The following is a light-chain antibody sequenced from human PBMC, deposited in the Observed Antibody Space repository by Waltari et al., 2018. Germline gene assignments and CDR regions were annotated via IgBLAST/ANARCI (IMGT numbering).Light chain of an antibody. CDR3: CSYAGNYVWV. CDR1: SSDIGRYEI. J-gene: IGLJ3*02. CDR2: DVS. Sequence: QSALTQPAAVSGSPGQSVTISCTGASSDIGRYEIVSWYQQPPGNAPNLVISDVSKRPSGVSDRFSGSKSGDTASLTISGLQFEDEADYYCCSYAGNYVWVFGGGTRLTVL. V-gene: IGLV2-23*02.